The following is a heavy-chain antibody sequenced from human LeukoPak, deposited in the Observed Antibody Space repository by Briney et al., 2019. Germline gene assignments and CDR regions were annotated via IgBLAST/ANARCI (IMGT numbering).Heavy chain of an antibody. Sequence: GGSLRLSCAASGFTVSSNYMSWVRQAPGKGLEWVSAISGSGGSTYYADSVKGRFTISRDNSKNTLYLQMNSLRAEDTAVYYCAKDWGSSVVSYYFDYWGQGTLVTVSS. J-gene: IGHJ4*02. CDR1: GFTVSSNY. D-gene: IGHD3-16*01. CDR2: ISGSGGST. V-gene: IGHV3-23*01. CDR3: AKDWGSSVVSYYFDY.